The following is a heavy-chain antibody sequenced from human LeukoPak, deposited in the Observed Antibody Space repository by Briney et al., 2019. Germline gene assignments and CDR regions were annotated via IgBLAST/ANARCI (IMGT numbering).Heavy chain of an antibody. CDR1: GGSVSSYY. V-gene: IGHV4-59*02. CDR3: ASTAIGWFGELLSYFQH. CDR2: IYYSGST. J-gene: IGHJ1*01. Sequence: PSETLSLTCTVSGGSVSSYYWSWIRQPPGKGLEWIGYIYYSGSTNYKPSLKSRVTISVDTPKNQFSLKLSSVTAAETAVYYCASTAIGWFGELLSYFQHWGQGTLVTVSS. D-gene: IGHD3-10*01.